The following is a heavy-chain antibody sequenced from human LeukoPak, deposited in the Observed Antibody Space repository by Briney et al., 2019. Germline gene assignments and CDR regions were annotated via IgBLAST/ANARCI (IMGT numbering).Heavy chain of an antibody. D-gene: IGHD2-2*01. J-gene: IGHJ6*03. CDR2: IYTSGST. V-gene: IGHV4-4*09. CDR3: ARGQYQLQAYYMDV. CDR1: GGSISSYY. Sequence: SETLSLTCTVSGGSISSYYWSWIRQPPGKGLEWIGYIYTSGSTNYNPSLKSRVTISVDTSKNQFSLKLSSVTAADTAVYYCARGQYQLQAYYMDVWGKGTTVTASS.